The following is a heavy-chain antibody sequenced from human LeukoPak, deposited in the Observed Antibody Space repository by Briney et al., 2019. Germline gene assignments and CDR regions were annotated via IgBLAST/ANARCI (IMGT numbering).Heavy chain of an antibody. D-gene: IGHD3-22*01. Sequence: ASVKVSCKASGYTFTDYYIQWVRQAPGQGLEWMGLINPNSGDTNYPQKFQGRVTMTRDTSIRAAYMELSRLRSDDTAVYYSARLPCYVRSGYYCFDYLVQGTLVTVSS. CDR1: GYTFTDYY. V-gene: IGHV1-2*06. CDR2: INPNSGDT. CDR3: ARLPCYVRSGYYCFDY. J-gene: IGHJ4*02.